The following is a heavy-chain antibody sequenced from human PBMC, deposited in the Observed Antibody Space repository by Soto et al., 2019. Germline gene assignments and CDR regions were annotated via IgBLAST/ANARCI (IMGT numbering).Heavy chain of an antibody. CDR1: GYTFSNFW. CDR3: ARSPRSSPYFDY. CDR2: IYPGDYET. D-gene: IGHD6-13*01. J-gene: IGHJ4*02. V-gene: IGHV5-51*01. Sequence: GESLKISCQCSGYTFSNFWIAWVRQLPGKGLEWMGIIYPGDYETRYSPSFHGKVTISADRSIGTAYLQWSSLEASDSAFYFCARSPRSSPYFDYWGKGARVTVPS.